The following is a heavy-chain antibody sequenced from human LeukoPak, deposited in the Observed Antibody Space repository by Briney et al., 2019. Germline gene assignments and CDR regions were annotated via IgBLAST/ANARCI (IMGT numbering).Heavy chain of an antibody. J-gene: IGHJ4*02. V-gene: IGHV5-51*01. CDR2: IYPGDSDT. Sequence: GESLKISCKGSGYSFTSYWIGWVRRMPGKGLEWMGIIYPGDSDTRYSPSFQGQVTISADKSISTAYLQWSSLKASDTAMYYCARHKQGYKKEAAAPDYWGQGTLVTVSS. CDR3: ARHKQGYKKEAAAPDY. CDR1: GYSFTSYW. D-gene: IGHD2-2*01.